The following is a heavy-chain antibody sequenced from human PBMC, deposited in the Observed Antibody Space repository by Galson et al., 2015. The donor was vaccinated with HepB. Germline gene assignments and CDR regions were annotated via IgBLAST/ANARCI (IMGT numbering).Heavy chain of an antibody. V-gene: IGHV3-48*01. Sequence: SLRLSCAASGFTFSYYSMNWVRQAPGKGLEWVSYISSSGSTMYYADSVQGRFTISRDNAKNSLYLRMNSLRAEGTAVYFCARENDYYFDNWGQGTLVTVSS. CDR3: ARENDYYFDN. D-gene: IGHD1-1*01. CDR2: ISSSGSTM. J-gene: IGHJ4*02. CDR1: GFTFSYYS.